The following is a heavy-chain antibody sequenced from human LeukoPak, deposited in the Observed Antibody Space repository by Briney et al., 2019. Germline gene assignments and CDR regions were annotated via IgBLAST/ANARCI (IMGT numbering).Heavy chain of an antibody. CDR3: ARDYDFWSGSLNLKLWFDP. J-gene: IGHJ5*02. CDR1: GYTFTSYY. Sequence: ASVKVSCKASGYTFTSYYMHWVRQAPGQGLEWMGIINPSGGSTSYAQKFQGRVTMTRDTSTSTVYMELSSLRSEDTAVYYCARDYDFWSGSLNLKLWFDPWGQGTLVTVSS. CDR2: INPSGGST. D-gene: IGHD3-3*01. V-gene: IGHV1-46*01.